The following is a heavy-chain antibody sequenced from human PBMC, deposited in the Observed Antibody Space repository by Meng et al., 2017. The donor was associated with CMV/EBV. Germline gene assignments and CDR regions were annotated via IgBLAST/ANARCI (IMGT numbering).Heavy chain of an antibody. D-gene: IGHD1-20*01. CDR1: GFTFSSYG. J-gene: IGHJ4*02. CDR3: AKDQGRYNWNGVDY. V-gene: IGHV3-33*06. Sequence: GGSLRLSCAASGFTFSSYGMHWVRQAPGKGLEWVAVIWYDGSNKYYADSVKGRFTISRDNSKNTLYLQMNSLRAADTAVYYCAKDQGRYNWNGVDYWGQGTLVTVSS. CDR2: IWYDGSNK.